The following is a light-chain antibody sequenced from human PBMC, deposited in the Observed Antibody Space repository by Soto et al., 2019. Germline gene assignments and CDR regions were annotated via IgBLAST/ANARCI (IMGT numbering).Light chain of an antibody. CDR2: GAS. J-gene: IGKJ1*01. CDR3: QQYNSYSPA. Sequence: EIVMTQSRATLSVSPRERATLSCMASQSVSSNLAWYQQKTGQAPRLLIYGASTRATGIPARFSGSGYGTEVNLTISSLQTDDFATYYCQQYNSYSPAFGQGTKVDIK. CDR1: QSVSSN. V-gene: IGKV3-15*01.